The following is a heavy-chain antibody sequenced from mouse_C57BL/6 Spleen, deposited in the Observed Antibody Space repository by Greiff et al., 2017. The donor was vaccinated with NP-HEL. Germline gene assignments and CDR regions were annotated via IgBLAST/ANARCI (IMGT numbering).Heavy chain of an antibody. CDR3: TRLYDYDEGFAC. Sequence: QVQLKESGPELVKPGASVKISCKASGYAFSSSWMNWVKQRPGKGLEWIGRIYPGDGDTNYNGKFKGKATLTADKSSSTAYMQLSSLTSEDSAVYFCTRLYDYDEGFACWGQGTLVTVSA. CDR1: GYAFSSSW. J-gene: IGHJ3*01. D-gene: IGHD2-4*01. V-gene: IGHV1-82*01. CDR2: IYPGDGDT.